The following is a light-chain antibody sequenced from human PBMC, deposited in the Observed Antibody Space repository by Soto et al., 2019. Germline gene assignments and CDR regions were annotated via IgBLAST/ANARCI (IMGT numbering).Light chain of an antibody. Sequence: EIVMTQSPATLSVSPGERATLSCRASQSVAINLAWYQQKPGQPPRLLVCGASARATGIPARFSGSGSGTEFTLTISSLQSEDFAVYCCQQYNNWPPFTFGPGTKVDIK. J-gene: IGKJ3*01. V-gene: IGKV3-15*01. CDR1: QSVAIN. CDR2: GAS. CDR3: QQYNNWPPFT.